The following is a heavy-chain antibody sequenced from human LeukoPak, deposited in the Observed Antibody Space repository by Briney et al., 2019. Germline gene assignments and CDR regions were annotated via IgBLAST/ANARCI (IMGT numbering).Heavy chain of an antibody. V-gene: IGHV3-23*01. D-gene: IGHD3-16*02. J-gene: IGHJ4*02. CDR1: GFTFTGTA. CDR2: VSGNGSNT. CDR3: ARARGYDYVWGSYLDY. Sequence: PGGSLRLSCAASGFTFTGTAMCWVRQAPGKGLEWVAAVSGNGSNTYYLDSVKSRFTVSRDNSKNTLYLQMNSLRAEDTAVYYCARARGYDYVWGSYLDYWGQGTLVTVSS.